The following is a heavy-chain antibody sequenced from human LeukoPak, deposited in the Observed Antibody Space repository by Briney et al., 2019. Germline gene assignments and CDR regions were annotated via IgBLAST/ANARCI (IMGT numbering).Heavy chain of an antibody. CDR3: AKAFYCSSTSCYPWASFDY. J-gene: IGHJ4*02. CDR1: GFTFSSYA. Sequence: PGGSLRLSCAASGFTFSSYAMHWVRQAPGKGLEWVAVISYDGSNKYYADSVKGRFTISRDNSKNTLYLQMNSLRAEDTAVYYCAKAFYCSSTSCYPWASFDYWGQGTLVTVSS. V-gene: IGHV3-30*04. CDR2: ISYDGSNK. D-gene: IGHD2-2*01.